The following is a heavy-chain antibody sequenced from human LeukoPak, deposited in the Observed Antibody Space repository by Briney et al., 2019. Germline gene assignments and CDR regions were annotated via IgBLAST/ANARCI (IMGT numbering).Heavy chain of an antibody. J-gene: IGHJ4*02. CDR2: TYYSGST. Sequence: SETLSLTCTVSGGSISSYYWNWIRQPPGKGLEWIGYTYYSGSTNYNPSLKSRVTISVGTSKNQFSLKLSSVTAADTAAYYCARGVSSGSDYWGQGTLVTVSS. CDR3: ARGVSSGSDY. D-gene: IGHD3-10*01. V-gene: IGHV4-59*08. CDR1: GGSISSYY.